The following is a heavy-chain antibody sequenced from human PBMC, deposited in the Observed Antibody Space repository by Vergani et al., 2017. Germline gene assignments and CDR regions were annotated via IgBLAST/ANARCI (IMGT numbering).Heavy chain of an antibody. V-gene: IGHV3-23*03. CDR3: AKDSRMAFDY. CDR2: IYSGGNST. D-gene: IGHD5-24*01. Sequence: EVQLLESGGGLVQPGGSLRLSCAASGFTFSSYAMSWVRQAPGKGLEWGSVIYSGGNSTYYADSVKGRFTISRDNSKNTLYLQMNSLRAEDTAVYYCAKDSRMAFDYWGQGTLVTVSS. J-gene: IGHJ4*02. CDR1: GFTFSSYA.